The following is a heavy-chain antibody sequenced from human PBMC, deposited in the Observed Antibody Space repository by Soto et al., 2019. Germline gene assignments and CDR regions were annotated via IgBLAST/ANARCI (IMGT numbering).Heavy chain of an antibody. J-gene: IGHJ6*02. Sequence: GGSLRLSCAASGFTFVDYAMHWVRQAPGKGLEWVSGISWNSGSIGYADSVKGRFTISRDNAKNSLYLQMNSLRAEDTALYYCAKDISHYGMDVWGQGTTVTVSS. CDR3: AKDISHYGMDV. CDR1: GFTFVDYA. V-gene: IGHV3-9*01. CDR2: ISWNSGSI.